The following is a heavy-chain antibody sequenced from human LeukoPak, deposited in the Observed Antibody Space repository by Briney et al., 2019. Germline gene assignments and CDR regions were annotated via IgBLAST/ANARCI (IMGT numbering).Heavy chain of an antibody. J-gene: IGHJ4*02. CDR1: GISFSSYW. Sequence: GGSLRLSCVASGISFSSYWMAWVRQAPGKGLEWVANIKYDGTHKFYADSVKGRFTISRDNAKNSLFLEMNSLRADDTTVYFCASSHDSSGNDWGQGTLVTVSS. CDR3: ASSHDSSGND. CDR2: IKYDGTHK. V-gene: IGHV3-7*01. D-gene: IGHD3-22*01.